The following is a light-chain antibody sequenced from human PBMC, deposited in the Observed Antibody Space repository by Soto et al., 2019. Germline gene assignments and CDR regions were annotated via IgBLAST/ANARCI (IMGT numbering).Light chain of an antibody. Sequence: EIVMTQSPVTLSVSPGERATLSCSASQRVSSGYLAWYQQKPGRAPRLLIYGASNRATDIPDRFSGRGSGTDFTLTISRLEPEDFAVYYCQQYGSSPPSSTFGQGTRLEIK. CDR3: QQYGSSPPSST. CDR1: QRVSSGY. CDR2: GAS. J-gene: IGKJ5*01. V-gene: IGKV3-20*01.